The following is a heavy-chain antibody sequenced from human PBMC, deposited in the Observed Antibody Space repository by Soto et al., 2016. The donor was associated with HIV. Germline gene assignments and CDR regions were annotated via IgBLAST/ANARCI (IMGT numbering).Heavy chain of an antibody. V-gene: IGHV3-23*01. CDR2: ISGSGGST. J-gene: IGHJ6*02. Sequence: EVQLLESGGGLVQPGGSLRLSCAASGFTFSSYAMSWVRQAPGKGLEWVSAISGSGGSTYYADSVKGRFTISRDNSKNTLYLQMNSLRAEDTAVYYCARDGRGSRTSNYYYGMDVWGRGTTVTVSS. D-gene: IGHD6-13*01. CDR3: ARDGRGSRTSNYYYGMDV. CDR1: GFTFSSYA.